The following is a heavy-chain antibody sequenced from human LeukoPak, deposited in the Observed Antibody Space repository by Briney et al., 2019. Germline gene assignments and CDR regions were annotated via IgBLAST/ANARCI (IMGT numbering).Heavy chain of an antibody. D-gene: IGHD2-21*02. CDR2: IHYSGST. V-gene: IGHV4-59*01. Sequence: PSETLSLTCTVSGGSISSYYWSWIRQPPGKGLEWIGYIHYSGSTNYNPSLKSRVTISVDTSKNQFSLKLTSVTAADTAVYYCARVGGRGGDFNDYWGQGTLVTVSS. CDR3: ARVGGRGGDFNDY. CDR1: GGSISSYY. J-gene: IGHJ4*02.